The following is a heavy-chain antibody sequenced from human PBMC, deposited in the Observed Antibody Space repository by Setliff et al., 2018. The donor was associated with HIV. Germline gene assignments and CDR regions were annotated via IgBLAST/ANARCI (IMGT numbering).Heavy chain of an antibody. V-gene: IGHV4-59*08. D-gene: IGHD3-3*01. CDR3: ARHLESKLLSY. CDR2: IYYSGST. Sequence: SETLSLTCTVSGGSTSSYYWSWIRQPPGKGLEWIGYIYYSGSTNYNPSLKSRLTISVDTSKNQFSLKLSSVTAADTAVYYCARHLESKLLSYWGQGTLVTVSS. J-gene: IGHJ4*02. CDR1: GGSTSSYY.